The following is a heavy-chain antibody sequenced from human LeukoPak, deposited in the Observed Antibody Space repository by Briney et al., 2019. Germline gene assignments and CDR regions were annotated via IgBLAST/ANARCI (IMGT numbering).Heavy chain of an antibody. D-gene: IGHD3-9*01. J-gene: IGHJ6*02. V-gene: IGHV3-30*04. CDR3: ARGGFFDILTGYYQTQYYYPMDV. Sequence: GGSLRLSCAASGFTFSTYAIHWVRQAPGKGLEWVAVTSHDGGDKYYADSVKGRFTISRDNSKNTVSLEMNSLRAEDTAVYYCARGGFFDILTGYYQTQYYYPMDVWGRGTTVTVSS. CDR2: TSHDGGDK. CDR1: GFTFSTYA.